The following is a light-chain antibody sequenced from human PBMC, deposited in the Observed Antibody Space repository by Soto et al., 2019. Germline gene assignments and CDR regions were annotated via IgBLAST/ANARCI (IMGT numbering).Light chain of an antibody. CDR3: QQYSSYST. J-gene: IGKJ2*01. Sequence: DIPMTQSPSTLSASVGDRVTITCRASQSIRSWLAWYQQKPGKAPKLLVYDASSLESGVPSRFSGSGSGTEFTLTISSLQPDDFATYYCQQYSSYSTFGQGTKLEIK. CDR2: DAS. CDR1: QSIRSW. V-gene: IGKV1-5*01.